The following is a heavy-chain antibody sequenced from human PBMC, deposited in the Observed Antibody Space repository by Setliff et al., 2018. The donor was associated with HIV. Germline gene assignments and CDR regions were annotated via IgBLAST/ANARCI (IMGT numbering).Heavy chain of an antibody. CDR2: ISHTGSA. D-gene: IGHD6-6*01. J-gene: IGHJ4*02. CDR1: GGSFSAYY. Sequence: PSETLSLTCAVYGGSFSAYYWSWIRQSPEMGLEWIAEISHTGSANYNPSLRSPVAISVDTSKNQFSLKLTSVTAADTAVYYCAREDSSYHYFDYWGQGMLVTVSS. CDR3: AREDSSYHYFDY. V-gene: IGHV4-34*01.